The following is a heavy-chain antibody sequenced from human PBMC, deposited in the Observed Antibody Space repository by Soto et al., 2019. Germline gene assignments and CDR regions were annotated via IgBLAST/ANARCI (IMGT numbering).Heavy chain of an antibody. J-gene: IGHJ6*02. V-gene: IGHV1-69*12. Sequence: QVQLVQSGAEVKKPGSSVKVSCKASGGTFSSYAISWVRQAPGQGLEWMGGIIHIFGPANYAQKFQGGVTITADESTSTAYMELSSLRSEDTAVYYCARDSDPSTTVYYYYGMDVWGQGTTGTVSS. CDR1: GGTFSSYA. CDR2: IIHIFGPA. CDR3: ARDSDPSTTVYYYYGMDV. D-gene: IGHD4-17*01.